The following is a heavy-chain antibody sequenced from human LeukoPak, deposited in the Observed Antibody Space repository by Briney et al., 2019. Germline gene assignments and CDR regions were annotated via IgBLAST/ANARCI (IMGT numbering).Heavy chain of an antibody. J-gene: IGHJ5*02. CDR2: IFHSGTT. D-gene: IGHD3-10*01. CDR1: GGSISSGSYY. V-gene: IGHV4-39*07. Sequence: PSETLSLTCTVSGGSISSGSYYWSWIRQPPGKGLEWIGNIFHSGTTHYNPSLKSRVNMSVDTSNNQFSLKLSSVTAADTAVYYCAREGLNMVRGVIPKEAWGWFDPWGQGTLVTVSS. CDR3: AREGLNMVRGVIPKEAWGWFDP.